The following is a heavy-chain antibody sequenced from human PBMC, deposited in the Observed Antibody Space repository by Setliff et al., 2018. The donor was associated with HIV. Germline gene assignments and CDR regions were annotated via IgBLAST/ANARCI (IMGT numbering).Heavy chain of an antibody. D-gene: IGHD3-9*01. V-gene: IGHV4-59*12. CDR3: AKISPRGYSDITTGRLTDPFDV. Sequence: SETLSLTCTVSDSAMDSYYWSWVRQSPGRGLEYIGYIYWTGKTDYNPSLKSRVTISLDTSGNQFSLKLYSVTGADTAVYYCAKISPRGYSDITTGRLTDPFDVWGPGTMVTVSS. J-gene: IGHJ3*01. CDR2: IYWTGKT. CDR1: DSAMDSYY.